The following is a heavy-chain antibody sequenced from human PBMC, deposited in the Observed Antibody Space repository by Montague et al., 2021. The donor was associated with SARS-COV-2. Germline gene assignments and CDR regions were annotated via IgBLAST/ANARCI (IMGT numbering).Heavy chain of an antibody. V-gene: IGHV4-34*01. J-gene: IGHJ6*02. CDR3: ARGPGVVIILATYYYYGVDV. CDR2: TNHSGST. Sequence: SETLSLTCAVYGGSSSGYYWSWIRQPPGKGLEWIGETNHSGSTNYNPSLKSRVTISVDTSKNQFSLKLSSVTAADTAVYYCARGPGVVIILATYYYYGVDVWGQGTTVTVSS. D-gene: IGHD3-3*01. CDR1: GGSSSGYY.